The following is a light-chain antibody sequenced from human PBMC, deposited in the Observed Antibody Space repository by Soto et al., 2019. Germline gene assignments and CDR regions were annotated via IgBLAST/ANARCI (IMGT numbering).Light chain of an antibody. V-gene: IGKV2-28*01. J-gene: IGKJ3*01. Sequence: DIVMTQSPLSLPVTPGEPASISCRSSQSLLHSNGYNYLDWYLQKPEQSPQLLIYLGSNRASGVPDRFSGSGSGTDFTLKISRVEAEDVGVYYCMQDLQTPFTFGPGTKVDIK. CDR2: LGS. CDR1: QSLLHSNGYNY. CDR3: MQDLQTPFT.